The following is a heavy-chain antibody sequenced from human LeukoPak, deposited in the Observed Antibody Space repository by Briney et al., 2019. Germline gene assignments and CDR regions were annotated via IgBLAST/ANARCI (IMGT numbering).Heavy chain of an antibody. J-gene: IGHJ6*02. CDR1: GYTFTSYY. CDR2: INPSGGST. D-gene: IGHD3-3*01. V-gene: IGHV1-46*01. CDR3: ARDGEYGDFWSGYYRDYYYGMDV. Sequence: ASVKVSCKASGYTFTSYYMHWVRQAPGQGLEWMGIINPSGGSTSYAQKFQGRVTMTRDTSTSTVYMELSSLRSEDTAVYYCARDGEYGDFWSGYYRDYYYGMDVWGQGTTVTVSS.